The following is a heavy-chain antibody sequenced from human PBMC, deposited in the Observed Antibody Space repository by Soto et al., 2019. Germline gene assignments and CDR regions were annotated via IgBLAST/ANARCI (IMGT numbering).Heavy chain of an antibody. D-gene: IGHD2-15*01. CDR1: GGSISSSSYY. V-gene: IGHV4-39*01. J-gene: IGHJ4*02. Sequence: QLQLQESGPGLVKPSETLSLTCTVSGGSISSSSYYWGWIRQPPGKGLEWIGSIYYSGSTYYNPSLKSRVTISVDTSKNQFSLKLSSVTAADTAVYYCASGGGSWTTDDYWGQGTLVTVSS. CDR3: ASGGGSWTTDDY. CDR2: IYYSGST.